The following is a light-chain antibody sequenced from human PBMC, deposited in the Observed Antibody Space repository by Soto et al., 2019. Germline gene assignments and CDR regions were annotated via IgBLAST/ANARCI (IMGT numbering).Light chain of an antibody. Sequence: IQMTQSPSYVSASVADRVTITCRASQGVSVWLAWYHKKPGKAPKLLLYSVSSLQSGVPARFSGSGSGTDFALTISSLQPDDFATYYCQQANGFPVAFGGGTRVDIK. V-gene: IGKV1-12*01. CDR3: QQANGFPVA. J-gene: IGKJ4*01. CDR2: SVS. CDR1: QGVSVW.